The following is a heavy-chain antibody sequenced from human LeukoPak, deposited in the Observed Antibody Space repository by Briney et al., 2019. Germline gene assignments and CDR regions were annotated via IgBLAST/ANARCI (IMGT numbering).Heavy chain of an antibody. CDR2: IWYDGSNK. V-gene: IGHV3-33*01. Sequence: GGSLRLSCAASGFTFSSYGMHWVRQAPGKGLEWVAVIWYDGSNKYYADSVKGRFTISRDNSKNTLYLQMNSLRAEDTAVYYCARDRQQLADFDYWGQGTLVTVSS. J-gene: IGHJ4*02. D-gene: IGHD6-13*01. CDR1: GFTFSSYG. CDR3: ARDRQQLADFDY.